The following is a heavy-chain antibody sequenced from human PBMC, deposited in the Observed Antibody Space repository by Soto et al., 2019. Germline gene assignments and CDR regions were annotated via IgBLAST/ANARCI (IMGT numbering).Heavy chain of an antibody. CDR2: IIPIFGTA. Sequence: ASVKVSCEASGGTFSSYAISWVLQAPGQGLEWMGGIIPIFGTANYAQKFQGRVTITADESTSTAYMELSSLRSEDTAVYYCARGIAANTYYFDYWGQGTLVTVSS. V-gene: IGHV1-69*13. D-gene: IGHD6-13*01. CDR3: ARGIAANTYYFDY. J-gene: IGHJ4*02. CDR1: GGTFSSYA.